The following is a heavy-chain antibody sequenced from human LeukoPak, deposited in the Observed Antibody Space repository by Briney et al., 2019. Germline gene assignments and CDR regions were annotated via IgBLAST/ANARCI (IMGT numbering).Heavy chain of an antibody. D-gene: IGHD3-9*01. V-gene: IGHV4-34*01. CDR1: GGSFSGYY. CDR3: ARAATGKNILTSSQSFRHYYYYMDV. J-gene: IGHJ6*03. CDR2: INHSGST. Sequence: SETLSLTCAVYGGSFSGYYWSWIRQPPGKGLEWIGEINHSGSTNYNPSLKSRVTISVDTSKNQFSLKLSSVTAADTAVYYCARAATGKNILTSSQSFRHYYYYMDVWGKGTTVTVSS.